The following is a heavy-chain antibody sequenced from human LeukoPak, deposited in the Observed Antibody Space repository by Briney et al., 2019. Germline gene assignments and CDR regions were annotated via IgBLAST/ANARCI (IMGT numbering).Heavy chain of an antibody. CDR1: GFTFDNYG. D-gene: IGHD2-8*02. V-gene: IGHV3-20*04. Sequence: GGSLRLSCAASGFTFDNYGINWVRQDPGKGLEWFSRIHWNGGRTGYADSVKGRFTISRDNAKNSLYLQMNSLRVEDTAIYYCATYRQVLLPFESWGQGTLVTVSS. J-gene: IGHJ4*02. CDR2: IHWNGGRT. CDR3: ATYRQVLLPFES.